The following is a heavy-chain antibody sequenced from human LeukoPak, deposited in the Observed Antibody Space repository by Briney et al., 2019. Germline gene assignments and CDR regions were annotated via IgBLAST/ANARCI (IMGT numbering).Heavy chain of an antibody. Sequence: ASVKVSCKASGGTFSSYAISWVRQAPGQGLEWMGRIIPILGIANYAQKFQGRVTITADKSTSTAYMELSSLRSEDTAVYYCARLSYSSSSETDYWGQGTLVTVSS. V-gene: IGHV1-69*04. CDR2: IIPILGIA. CDR3: ARLSYSSSSETDY. CDR1: GGTFSSYA. J-gene: IGHJ4*02. D-gene: IGHD6-6*01.